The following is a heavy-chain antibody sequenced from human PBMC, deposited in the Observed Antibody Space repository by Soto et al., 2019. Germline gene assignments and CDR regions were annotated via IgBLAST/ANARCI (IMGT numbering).Heavy chain of an antibody. Sequence: SETLSLTCAISGAPITCGDYSWNWIRQPPGKGLEWIGYIFHGGSTYYNPSLRSRVTISVDRSRTQFSLKMSSVTAADTAVYYCARGRVVVPAAVMFNCLDPWGQGALVTVSS. V-gene: IGHV4-30-2*01. J-gene: IGHJ5*02. D-gene: IGHD2-2*01. CDR2: IFHGGST. CDR3: ARGRVVVPAAVMFNCLDP. CDR1: GAPITCGDYS.